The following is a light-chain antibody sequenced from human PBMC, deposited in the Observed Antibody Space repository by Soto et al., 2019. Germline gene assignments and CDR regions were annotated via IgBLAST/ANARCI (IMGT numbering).Light chain of an antibody. V-gene: IGKV1-5*01. J-gene: IGKJ1*01. Sequence: TPSPGPMSLSPGETSPLCCRASQSISSWLAWYQQKPGKAPKLLIYDASSLESGVPSRFSGSGSGTEFTLTISSLQPDDFATYYCKQYNSYWTCGQGTKVDI. CDR1: QSISSW. CDR2: DAS. CDR3: KQYNSYWT.